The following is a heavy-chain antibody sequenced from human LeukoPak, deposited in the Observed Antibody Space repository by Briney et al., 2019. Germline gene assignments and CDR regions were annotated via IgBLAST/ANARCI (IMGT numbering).Heavy chain of an antibody. CDR1: GGSISSSSYY. V-gene: IGHV4-39*01. Sequence: PSETLSLTCTVSGGSISSSSYYWGWIRQPPGKGLEWIGSIYYSGSTYYNPSLKSRVTISVDTSKNQFSLKLSSVTAADTAVYYCARHSSSWIERYNWFDPWGQGTLVTVSS. D-gene: IGHD6-13*01. J-gene: IGHJ5*02. CDR3: ARHSSSWIERYNWFDP. CDR2: IYYSGST.